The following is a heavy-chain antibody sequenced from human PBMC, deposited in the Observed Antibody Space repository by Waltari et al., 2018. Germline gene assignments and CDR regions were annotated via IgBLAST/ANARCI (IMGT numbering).Heavy chain of an antibody. Sequence: QVQLQESGPGLVKPSETLSLTCTVSGGSISSHYWSWIRQPPGKGLEWIGYIYYSGSTNYNPSLKSRVTISVDTYKNQFSLKLSSVTAADTAVYYCARDQRYYGMDVWGQGTTVTVSS. CDR1: GGSISSHY. J-gene: IGHJ6*02. CDR2: IYYSGST. CDR3: ARDQRYYGMDV. V-gene: IGHV4-59*11.